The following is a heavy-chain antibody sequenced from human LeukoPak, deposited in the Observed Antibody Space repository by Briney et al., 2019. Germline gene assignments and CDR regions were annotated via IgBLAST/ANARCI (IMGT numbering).Heavy chain of an antibody. J-gene: IGHJ4*02. D-gene: IGHD3-3*01. CDR2: IWYDGSKE. CDR3: ARVDFWSGYSFDY. Sequence: GGSLRLSCAASGFTFSNYGMHWVRQAPGKGLEWVALIWYDGSKEHYADSVKGRFTISRDNSKNTLYLQMNSLRAEDTAVYYCARVDFWSGYSFDYWGQGTLVTVSS. V-gene: IGHV3-33*01. CDR1: GFTFSNYG.